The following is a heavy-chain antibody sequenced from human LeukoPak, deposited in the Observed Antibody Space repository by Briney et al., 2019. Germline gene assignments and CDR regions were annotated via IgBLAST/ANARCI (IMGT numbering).Heavy chain of an antibody. D-gene: IGHD3-10*01. Sequence: ASVKVSCKASGYTFTSYDINWVRQATGQGLEWMGWMNPNSGNTGYAQKFPGRVTMTRDTSISTAYMELSSLRSEDTAVYYCARASPDYGSGTHYAFDIWGQGTMVTVSS. CDR3: ARASPDYGSGTHYAFDI. CDR1: GYTFTSYD. CDR2: MNPNSGNT. J-gene: IGHJ3*02. V-gene: IGHV1-8*02.